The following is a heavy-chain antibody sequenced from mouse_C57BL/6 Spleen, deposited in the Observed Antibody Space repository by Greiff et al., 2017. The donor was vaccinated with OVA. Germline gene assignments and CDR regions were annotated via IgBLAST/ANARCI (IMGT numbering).Heavy chain of an antibody. V-gene: IGHV14-4*01. Sequence: VHVKQSGAELVRPGASVKLSCTASGFNIKDDYMHWVKQRPEQGLEWIGWIDPENGDTEYASKFQGKATITADTSSNTAYLQLSSLTSEDTAVYYCTPYGNYGWYFDVWGTGTTVTVSS. CDR3: TPYGNYGWYFDV. CDR2: IDPENGDT. CDR1: GFNIKDDY. J-gene: IGHJ1*03. D-gene: IGHD2-1*01.